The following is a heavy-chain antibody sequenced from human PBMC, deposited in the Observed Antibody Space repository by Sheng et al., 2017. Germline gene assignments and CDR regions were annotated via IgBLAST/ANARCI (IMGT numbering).Heavy chain of an antibody. CDR2: IYYTGST. CDR1: GGSITSYY. Sequence: QVQLQESGPGLVKPSETLSLTCTVSGGSITSYYWSWIRQSPKKGLEWIGYIYYTGSTNYNPSLKSRVTISVDTSKNQISLKLTSVTAADTAVYYCARVPVYESGTKGAADYWGQGTLVTVS. J-gene: IGHJ4*02. D-gene: IGHD2-8*01. CDR3: ARVPVYESGTKGAADY. V-gene: IGHV4-59*12.